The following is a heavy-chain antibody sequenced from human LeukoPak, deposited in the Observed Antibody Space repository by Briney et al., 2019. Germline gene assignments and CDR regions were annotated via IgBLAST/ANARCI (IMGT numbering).Heavy chain of an antibody. Sequence: GGSLRLSCAASGFTISSYGMHWVRQAPGKGLEWVAVISYDGSNKYYADSVKGRFTISRDNSKNTLYLQMNSLRTEDTAVYHCAKSYNWNDVGAFDIWGQGTMVTVSS. D-gene: IGHD1-20*01. CDR3: AKSYNWNDVGAFDI. J-gene: IGHJ3*02. CDR1: GFTISSYG. CDR2: ISYDGSNK. V-gene: IGHV3-30*18.